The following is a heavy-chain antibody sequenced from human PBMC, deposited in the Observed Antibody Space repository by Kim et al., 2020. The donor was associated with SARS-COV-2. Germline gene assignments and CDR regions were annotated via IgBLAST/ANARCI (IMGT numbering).Heavy chain of an antibody. CDR3: VRELMAGVGAYSV. Sequence: GGSLRLSCAASGFTFSTYWMHWVRQPPGKGLVWVSRIRPEGSVPIYADSVKGRFTMSRDNAKDTLDLEMNSLRADDTAVYYCVRELMAGVGAYSVWGQGTMVTVAS. CDR2: IRPEGSVP. CDR1: GFTFSTYW. V-gene: IGHV3-74*01. D-gene: IGHD1-26*01. J-gene: IGHJ3*01.